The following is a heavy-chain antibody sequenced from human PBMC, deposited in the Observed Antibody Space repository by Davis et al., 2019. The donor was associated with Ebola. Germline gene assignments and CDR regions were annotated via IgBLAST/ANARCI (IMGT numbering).Heavy chain of an antibody. CDR2: INAGNGNT. D-gene: IGHD2-8*01. CDR3: ARDRNAGLGWFDP. CDR1: GYTFTSYA. Sequence: AASVKVSCKASGYTFTSYAMHWVRQAPGQRLEWMGWINAGNGNTKYSQKFQGRVTITADTSTSTAYMELSSLRSEDTAVYYCARDRNAGLGWFDPWGQGTLVTVSS. J-gene: IGHJ5*02. V-gene: IGHV1-3*01.